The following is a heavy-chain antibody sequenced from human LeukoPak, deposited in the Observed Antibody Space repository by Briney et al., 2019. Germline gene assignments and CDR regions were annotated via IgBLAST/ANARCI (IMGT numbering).Heavy chain of an antibody. CDR2: INQNGAER. CDR3: ARDGTAAGLYFDL. J-gene: IGHJ4*01. V-gene: IGHV3-7*01. Sequence: GGSLRLSCVISGFTFSDYWMNWVRQAPGKGLEWVAGINQNGAERSYVDSVKGRFTISRDNPRNSLYLQMNSLRAEDTAVYYCARDGTAAGLYFDLWGQGTLVTVSS. D-gene: IGHD6-13*01. CDR1: GFTFSDYW.